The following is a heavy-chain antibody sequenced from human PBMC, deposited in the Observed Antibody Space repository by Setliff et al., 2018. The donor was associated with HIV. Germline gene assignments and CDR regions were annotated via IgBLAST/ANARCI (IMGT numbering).Heavy chain of an antibody. CDR3: ARAYGSERLNWFDP. D-gene: IGHD3-10*01. J-gene: IGHJ5*02. V-gene: IGHV4-59*01. Sequence: SETLSLTCTVSNGSISNYYWSWIRQPPGKGLQWIGYIFYSGNPNYNPSLKGRVTISLDTSKKQFSLRLRSVTAADTAVYYCARAYGSERLNWFDPWGQGTLVTVSS. CDR2: IFYSGNP. CDR1: NGSISNYY.